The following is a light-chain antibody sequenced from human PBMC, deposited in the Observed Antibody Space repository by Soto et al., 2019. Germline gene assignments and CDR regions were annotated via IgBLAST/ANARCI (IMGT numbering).Light chain of an antibody. J-gene: IGLJ2*01. Sequence: QPVLTQTPPTSGTPGQRVTFSCSGSRSNIGKNYVYWYQQLPGTAPKLLIYKNDQRPSGVPDRFSGSKSGTSASLAISGLRSEDEADYYCAAWDDSLSGPVFGGGTQLTVL. CDR2: KND. CDR1: RSNIGKNY. CDR3: AAWDDSLSGPV. V-gene: IGLV1-47*01.